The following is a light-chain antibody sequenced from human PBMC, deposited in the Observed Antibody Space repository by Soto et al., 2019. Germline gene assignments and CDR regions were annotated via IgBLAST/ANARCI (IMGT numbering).Light chain of an antibody. J-gene: IGKJ1*01. CDR2: GAS. CDR3: QQLNGYLWT. V-gene: IGKV1-9*01. CDR1: QGINNF. Sequence: IQLTQSPSSLSASVGDRVTITCRASQGINNFLAWFQQKPGGAPKVLIYGASTLRSGVPSRFSGSGSGTDFTLTISSVQPEDFATYYCQQLNGYLWTFGQGTKVEI.